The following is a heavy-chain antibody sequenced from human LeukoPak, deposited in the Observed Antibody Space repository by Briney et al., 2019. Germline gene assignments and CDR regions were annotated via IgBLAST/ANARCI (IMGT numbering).Heavy chain of an antibody. D-gene: IGHD3-10*01. V-gene: IGHV4-59*02. CDR2: IYYSGST. CDR3: ARVTMVRGVPDY. J-gene: IGHJ4*02. Sequence: PSETLSLTCTVSGGSVSSYYWSWIRQPPAKGLEWIGYIYYSGSTNYNPSLKSRVTISLDTSKNQFSLKLSSVTAADTAVYYCARVTMVRGVPDYWGQGTLVTVSS. CDR1: GGSVSSYY.